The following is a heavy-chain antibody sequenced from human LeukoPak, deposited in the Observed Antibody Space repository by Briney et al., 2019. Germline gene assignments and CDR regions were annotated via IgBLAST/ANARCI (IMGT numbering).Heavy chain of an antibody. J-gene: IGHJ4*02. V-gene: IGHV3-9*01. CDR2: ISWNSGSI. CDR3: AKDTERYCSGGSCYGNFDY. CDR1: GFTFDDYA. D-gene: IGHD2-15*01. Sequence: PGRSLRLSCAASGFTFDDYAMHWVRQAPGKGLEWVSGISWNSGSIGYADSVKGRFTISRDNAKNSLYLQMNSLRAEDTALYYCAKDTERYCSGGSCYGNFDYRGQGTLVTVSS.